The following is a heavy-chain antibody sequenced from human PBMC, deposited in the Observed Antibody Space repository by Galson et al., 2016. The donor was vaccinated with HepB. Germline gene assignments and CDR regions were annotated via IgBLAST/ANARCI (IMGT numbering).Heavy chain of an antibody. V-gene: IGHV3-23*01. D-gene: IGHD3-16*01. CDR2: ISSSGEHI. Sequence: LRLSCAASGFTFSSYAMSWVRQSPGEGLEWVSSISSSGEHISYADSVKGRFTISRDNSKNTVSLLMSSLRADDTAIYYCAKLGFSDLDYLGQGTLVTVSS. CDR3: AKLGFSDLDY. J-gene: IGHJ4*02. CDR1: GFTFSSYA.